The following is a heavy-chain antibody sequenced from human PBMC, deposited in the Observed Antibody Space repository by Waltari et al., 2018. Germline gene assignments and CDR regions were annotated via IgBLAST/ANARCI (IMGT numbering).Heavy chain of an antibody. V-gene: IGHV4-34*01. J-gene: IGHJ6*02. CDR2: INHSGST. D-gene: IGHD3-10*01. CDR1: GGSFSGYY. Sequence: QVQLQQWGAGLLKPSETLSLTCAVYGGSFSGYYWSWIRQPPGKGLEWIGEINHSGSTNYNPSLKSRVTISVDTSKNQFSLKLSSVTAADTALYYCARHVMVRNYYYGMDVWGQGTTVTVSS. CDR3: ARHVMVRNYYYGMDV.